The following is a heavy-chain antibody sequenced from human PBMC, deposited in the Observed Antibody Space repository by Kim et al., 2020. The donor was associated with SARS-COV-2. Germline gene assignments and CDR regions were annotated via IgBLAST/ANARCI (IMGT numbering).Heavy chain of an antibody. Sequence: SETLSLTCTVSGGSISSYYWSWIRQPPGKGLEWIGYIYYSGSTNYNPSLKSRVTISVDTSKNQFSLKLSSVTAADTAVYYCARWLQFGDYFDYWGQGTLVTVSS. CDR1: GGSISSYY. CDR2: IYYSGST. J-gene: IGHJ4*02. V-gene: IGHV4-59*01. CDR3: ARWLQFGDYFDY. D-gene: IGHD5-12*01.